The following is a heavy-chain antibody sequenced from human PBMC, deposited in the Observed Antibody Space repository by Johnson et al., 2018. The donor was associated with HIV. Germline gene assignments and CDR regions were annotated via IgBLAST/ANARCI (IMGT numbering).Heavy chain of an antibody. Sequence: QVQLVESGGGVVQPGRSLRLSCAASGFTFSSNAMHWVRQAPGKGLEWVAFISSDGNNKYHADSVKGRFTISRDNSKNTVYLQMNSLRAEDTAVYYCAKDLPLVQGIIMGGGAFDIWGQGTMVTVSS. J-gene: IGHJ3*02. CDR2: ISSDGNNK. CDR1: GFTFSSNA. V-gene: IGHV3-30*18. CDR3: AKDLPLVQGIIMGGGAFDI. D-gene: IGHD3-10*01.